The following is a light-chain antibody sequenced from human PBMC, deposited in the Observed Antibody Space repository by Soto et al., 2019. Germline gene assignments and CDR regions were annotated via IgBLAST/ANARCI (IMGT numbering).Light chain of an antibody. V-gene: IGLV1-44*01. CDR1: DSNIGSTA. CDR3: AAWDDDLQVGL. Sequence: QSVLTQPPSVSATPGQGVTLSCSGGDSNIGSTAVNWYQQVPGTAPKLLIYSSNQRPSGVPDRISGSKSGTSASLAISGLQSEDEADYYCAAWDDDLQVGLFGGGTKLTVL. J-gene: IGLJ2*01. CDR2: SSN.